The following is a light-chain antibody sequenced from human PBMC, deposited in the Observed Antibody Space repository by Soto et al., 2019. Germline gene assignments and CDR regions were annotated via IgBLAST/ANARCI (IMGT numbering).Light chain of an antibody. CDR3: QQYNSYWT. J-gene: IGKJ1*01. CDR1: QSISAG. CDR2: KAS. V-gene: IGKV1-5*03. Sequence: DIQMTQSPSTLSASVGDRVTITCRASQSISAGLAWYQQKPGKAPKLLIYKASILESGVPSRFSGGGSGTEYILTISSLQPDDVATYTCQQYNSYWTFGPGTRVEIK.